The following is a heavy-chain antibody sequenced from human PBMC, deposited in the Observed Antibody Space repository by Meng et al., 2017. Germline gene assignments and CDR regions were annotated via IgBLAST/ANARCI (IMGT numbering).Heavy chain of an antibody. CDR1: GFSFSSFG. V-gene: IGHV3-33*01. CDR2: IWYDGANT. D-gene: IGHD5-12*01. Sequence: GESLKISCAASGFSFSSFGMHWVRQAPGKGPEWVAVIWYDGANTYYAGSVKGRFTISRDNSKNTLYLQMNSLRAEDTAVYYCVVASGAFDIWGQGTMVTVSS. J-gene: IGHJ3*02. CDR3: VVASGAFDI.